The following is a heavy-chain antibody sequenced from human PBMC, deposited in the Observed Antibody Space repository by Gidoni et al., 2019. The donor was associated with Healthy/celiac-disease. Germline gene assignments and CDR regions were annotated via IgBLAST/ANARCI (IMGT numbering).Heavy chain of an antibody. CDR2: IYYSGST. CDR3: ARVSQAGSIDY. Sequence: QLQPQESGPGLVKPSATLSLTCTVSGGSISSSSYSWGWIRQPPGKGREWIGSIYYSGSTYFNPSLRSRVTISVDTSKSQFSLMLSSVTAADTAVYYCARVSQAGSIDYWGQGTLVTVSS. J-gene: IGHJ4*02. V-gene: IGHV4-39*07. D-gene: IGHD6-19*01. CDR1: GGSISSSSYS.